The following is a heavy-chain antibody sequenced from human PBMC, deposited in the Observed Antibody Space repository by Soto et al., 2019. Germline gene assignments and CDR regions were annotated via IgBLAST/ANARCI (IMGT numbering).Heavy chain of an antibody. CDR2: ISAYXXNX. CDR3: ARDLRKSGAGEYFQH. J-gene: IGHJ1*01. CDR1: GYTFTSYG. V-gene: IGHV1-18*01. D-gene: IGHD1-26*01. Sequence: GASVKVSCKASGYTFTSYGISLVRQAPGQGLEWMGWISAYXXNXXXXXKXXGRVTMTTDTSTSTAYMELRSLRSDDTAVYYCARDLRKSGAGEYFQHWGQGTLVTVSS.